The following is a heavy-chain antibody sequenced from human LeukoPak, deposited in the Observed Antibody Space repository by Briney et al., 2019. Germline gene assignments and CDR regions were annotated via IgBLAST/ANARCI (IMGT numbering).Heavy chain of an antibody. Sequence: KTGGSLRLSRAASGFTFTSYSMNWVRQAPGKGLEWVSSIGGSGNYIYYADSVKGRFTISRDNAKNSLYLQMNSLRAEDTAVYYCARATTEAGISASGTAYWGQGTLVTVSS. CDR1: GFTFTSYS. V-gene: IGHV3-21*01. D-gene: IGHD6-13*01. CDR2: IGGSGNYI. J-gene: IGHJ4*02. CDR3: ARATTEAGISASGTAY.